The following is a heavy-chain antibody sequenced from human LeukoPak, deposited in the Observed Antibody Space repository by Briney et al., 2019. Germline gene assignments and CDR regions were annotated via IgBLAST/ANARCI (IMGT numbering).Heavy chain of an antibody. CDR2: VRSKAYGGTT. V-gene: IGHV3-49*04. CDR1: GFTFSVYF. CDR3: ARDPIGVGISGYGMDV. J-gene: IGHJ6*02. D-gene: IGHD3-3*01. Sequence: GGSLRLSCAASGFTFSVYFMGWVRQAPGKGLEWVGLVRSKAYGGTTEYAASVKARFTISRDDSESIAYLQMNSLETEDTAVYYCARDPIGVGISGYGMDVWGQGTTVTVSS.